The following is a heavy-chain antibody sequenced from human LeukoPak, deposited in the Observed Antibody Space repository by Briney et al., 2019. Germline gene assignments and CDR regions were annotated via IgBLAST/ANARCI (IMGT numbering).Heavy chain of an antibody. CDR1: GFTFSSYA. CDR2: ISYDGSNI. Sequence: GRSLRLSCAASGFTFSSYAMHWVRQAPGKGLEWVAVISYDGSNIYYADSVKGRFTISRDNSKNTLYLQMNSLRAEDTAVYYCARYDARYGMDVWGQGTTVTVSS. D-gene: IGHD1-1*01. J-gene: IGHJ6*02. CDR3: ARYDARYGMDV. V-gene: IGHV3-30-3*01.